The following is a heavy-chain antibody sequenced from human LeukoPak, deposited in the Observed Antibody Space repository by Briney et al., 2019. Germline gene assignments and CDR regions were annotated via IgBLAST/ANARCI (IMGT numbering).Heavy chain of an antibody. CDR3: AKEGGLGYCSTTSCAFAH. CDR1: GFSVSDNY. Sequence: GGSLRPSCAGSGFSVSDNYMTWVRQAPGKGPEWVSVTYSGGTTYYADSVEGRFTISRDSAKNTLYLQMNSLRTEDTAVYYCAKEGGLGYCSTTSCAFAHWGRGTLVTVSS. J-gene: IGHJ4*02. CDR2: TYSGGTT. D-gene: IGHD2-2*01. V-gene: IGHV3-53*01.